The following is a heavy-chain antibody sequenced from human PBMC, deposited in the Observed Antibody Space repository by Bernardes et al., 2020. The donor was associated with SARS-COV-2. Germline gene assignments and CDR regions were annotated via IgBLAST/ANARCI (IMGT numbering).Heavy chain of an antibody. Sequence: SESMSPTSVVYGEYLSACYWDWIGQPPGKGLEWIGEINHSGGTNYKPSLKSRVTIAVDTSKKQFSLKLSSVTAADTAVYFCARGLSGNLGGPLNYFDPWGQGTLVTVSS. CDR2: INHSGGT. J-gene: IGHJ5*02. D-gene: IGHD1-7*01. CDR1: GEYLSACY. V-gene: IGHV4-34*01. CDR3: ARGLSGNLGGPLNYFDP.